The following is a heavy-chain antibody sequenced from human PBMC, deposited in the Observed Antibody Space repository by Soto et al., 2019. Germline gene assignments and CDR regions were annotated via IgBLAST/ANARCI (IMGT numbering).Heavy chain of an antibody. J-gene: IGHJ4*02. CDR3: ARSIVVVTALEY. CDR2: IYYSGST. CDR1: GGSISSYY. V-gene: IGHV4-59*08. Sequence: SETLSLTCTVSGGSISSYYWSWIRQPPGKGLEWIGYIYYSGSTNYNPSLKSRVTISVDTSKNQFSLKLSSVTAADTAVYYCARSIVVVTALEYWGQGTLVTVSS. D-gene: IGHD2-21*02.